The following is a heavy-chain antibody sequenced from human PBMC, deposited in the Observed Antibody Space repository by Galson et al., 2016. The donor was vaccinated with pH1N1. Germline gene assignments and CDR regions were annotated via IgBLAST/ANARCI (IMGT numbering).Heavy chain of an antibody. V-gene: IGHV3-15*01. CDR2: IKRNADGGTT. CDR3: STSITDGRNDALDF. J-gene: IGHJ3*01. CDR1: GFSFSNAW. Sequence: SLRLSCAASGFSFSNAWMSWVRQAPGKGPEWAGRIKRNADGGTTDYAAPVKGRFTISRDDSENTLHLQMNSLKTEDTAVYYCSTSITDGRNDALDFWGQGTMVTVSS. D-gene: IGHD1-14*01.